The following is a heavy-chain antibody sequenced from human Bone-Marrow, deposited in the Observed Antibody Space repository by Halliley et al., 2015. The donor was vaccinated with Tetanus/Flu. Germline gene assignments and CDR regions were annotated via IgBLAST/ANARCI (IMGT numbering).Heavy chain of an antibody. CDR2: IYSGGNT. Sequence: QLVQSGGGLIQSGGSLRLSCAASEFTVSSNYMSWARQAPGRGLEWVSLIYSGGNTYYADSVKGRFTISRDNSKNTVYLQMNSLRTEDTAVYYCASSSSGSYDYWGQGTLVTVSS. V-gene: IGHV3-53*01. J-gene: IGHJ4*02. CDR3: ASSSSGSYDY. CDR1: EFTVSSNY. D-gene: IGHD1-26*01.